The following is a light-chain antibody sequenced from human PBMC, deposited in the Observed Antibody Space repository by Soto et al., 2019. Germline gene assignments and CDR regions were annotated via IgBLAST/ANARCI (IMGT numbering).Light chain of an antibody. Sequence: EIVFTQSPATLSVSPGERATLSCRASQFVTSNLAWYLQKPGQAPRLLIYGASSRATGIPDRFSGSGSGTDFTLTISRLEPEDFAVYYCQQYGSSPITFGQGTRLEIK. CDR3: QQYGSSPIT. J-gene: IGKJ5*01. V-gene: IGKV3-20*01. CDR1: QFVTSN. CDR2: GAS.